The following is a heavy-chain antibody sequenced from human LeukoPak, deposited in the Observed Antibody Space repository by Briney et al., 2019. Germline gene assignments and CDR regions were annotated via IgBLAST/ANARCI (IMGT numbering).Heavy chain of an antibody. CDR2: IYYSGST. CDR3: ATFGKYSLWLV. Sequence: SETLSLTCTVSGGSISSYYWSWIRQPPGKGLEWIGYIYYSGSTNYNPSLKSRVTISVDTSKNQFSLKLSSVTAADTAVYYCATFGKYSLWLVWGQGTMVTVSS. D-gene: IGHD6-6*01. CDR1: GGSISSYY. V-gene: IGHV4-59*01. J-gene: IGHJ3*01.